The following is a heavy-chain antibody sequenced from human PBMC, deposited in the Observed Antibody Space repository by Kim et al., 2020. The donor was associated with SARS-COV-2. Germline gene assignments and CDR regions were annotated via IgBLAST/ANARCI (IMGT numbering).Heavy chain of an antibody. CDR3: ARDWLGGSYYSGWFDP. V-gene: IGHV6-1*01. J-gene: IGHJ5*02. D-gene: IGHD1-26*01. Sequence: SVKSRITINADTSKNQFSLQLNSVTPEDTAVYYCARDWLGGSYYSGWFDPWGQGTLVTVSS.